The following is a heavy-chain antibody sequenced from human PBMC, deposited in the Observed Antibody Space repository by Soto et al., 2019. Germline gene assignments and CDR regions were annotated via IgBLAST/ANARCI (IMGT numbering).Heavy chain of an antibody. Sequence: KTSETLSLTCTVSGGSISSYYWSWTRQPAGKGLEWIGRIYTSGSTNYNPSLKSRVTMSVDTSKNQFSLKLSSVTAADTAVYYCARDDVVAARPDYYYGMDVWGQGTTVTVS. D-gene: IGHD6-6*01. CDR1: GGSISSYY. J-gene: IGHJ6*02. CDR2: IYTSGST. CDR3: ARDDVVAARPDYYYGMDV. V-gene: IGHV4-4*07.